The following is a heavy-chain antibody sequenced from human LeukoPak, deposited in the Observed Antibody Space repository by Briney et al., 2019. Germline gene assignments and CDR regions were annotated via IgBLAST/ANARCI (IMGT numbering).Heavy chain of an antibody. CDR2: ISSSGSTI. CDR3: ARKRYYGSGSYYLFDY. V-gene: IGHV3-11*01. J-gene: IGHJ4*02. D-gene: IGHD3-10*01. Sequence: GGSLRLSCAASGFTFDDYGMSWIRQAPGKGLEWVSYISSSGSTIYYADSVKGRFTISRDNAKNSLYLQMNSLRAEDTAVYYCARKRYYGSGSYYLFDYWGQGTLVTVSS. CDR1: GFTFDDYG.